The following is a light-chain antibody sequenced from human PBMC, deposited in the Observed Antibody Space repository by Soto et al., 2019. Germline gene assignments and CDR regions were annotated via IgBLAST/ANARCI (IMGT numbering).Light chain of an antibody. V-gene: IGKV3-20*01. CDR1: QSVSNS. CDR2: GAS. CDR3: HQYDNTPQT. Sequence: ETLLTQSPATLSVSPGETATLSCRASQSVSNSLAWYRQRPGQPPRLLIYGASRRATGIPDRFSGSASGTDFSLTISRLEPEDFAVYYCHQYDNTPQTFGQGTKVDI. J-gene: IGKJ2*01.